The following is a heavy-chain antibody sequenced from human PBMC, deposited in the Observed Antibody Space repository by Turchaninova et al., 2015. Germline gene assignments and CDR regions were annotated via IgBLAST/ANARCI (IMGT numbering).Heavy chain of an antibody. CDR2: IYYSGST. CDR1: GGSISSSSYS. J-gene: IGHJ4*02. D-gene: IGHD5-24*01. CDR3: ARRLQLRGTFDY. Sequence: QLQLQESGPGLVKPSETLSLTCTVSGGSISSSSYSWGWIRQPPEKGLEWIGSIYYSGSTYYNPSLKSRVTISVDTSKNQFSLKLSSVTAADTAVYYCARRLQLRGTFDYWGQGTLVTVSS. V-gene: IGHV4-39*07.